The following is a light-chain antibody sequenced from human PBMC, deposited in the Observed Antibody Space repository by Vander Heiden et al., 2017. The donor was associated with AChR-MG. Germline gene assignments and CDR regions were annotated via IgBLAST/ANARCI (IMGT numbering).Light chain of an antibody. J-gene: IGKJ2*01. V-gene: IGKV1-6*01. CDR2: ATS. CDR3: RQEHNSPPI. Sequence: AIQMTQSPSSLSASVGDRVTITCRASQGIRNDLSWYQQKPGKAPKLLIYATSSLQSGVPSRFSGSGSGTDFTLSISSLQPEDFATYYCRQEHNSPPIFGQGTKLEIK. CDR1: QGIRND.